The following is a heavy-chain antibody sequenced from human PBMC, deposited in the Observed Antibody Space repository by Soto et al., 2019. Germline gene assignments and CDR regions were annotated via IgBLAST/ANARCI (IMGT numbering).Heavy chain of an antibody. CDR2: INHSGST. CDR3: ARGDGYCSGGSCYSGVYFDY. Sequence: LSLTCAVYGGSFSGYYWSWIRQPPGKGLEWIGEINHSGSTNYNPSLKSRVTISVDTSKNQFSLKLSSVTAADTAVYYCARGDGYCSGGSCYSGVYFDYWGQGTLVTVSS. D-gene: IGHD2-15*01. V-gene: IGHV4-34*01. J-gene: IGHJ4*02. CDR1: GGSFSGYY.